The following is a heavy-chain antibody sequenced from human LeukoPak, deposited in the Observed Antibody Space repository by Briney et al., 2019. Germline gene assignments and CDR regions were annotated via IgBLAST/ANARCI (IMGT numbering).Heavy chain of an antibody. CDR2: ISWSSGII. CDR3: AKDTGRPTDAITMQDNAFDI. CDR1: GFTFDDHG. J-gene: IGHJ3*02. D-gene: IGHD3-3*01. V-gene: IGHV3-9*01. Sequence: GRSLRLSCAASGFTFDDHGMHWVRQAPGKGLEWVSGISWSSGIIGYADSVKGRFTIFRDNAKNSLYLQMDSLRAEDTALYYCAKDTGRPTDAITMQDNAFDIWGQGTMVTVSS.